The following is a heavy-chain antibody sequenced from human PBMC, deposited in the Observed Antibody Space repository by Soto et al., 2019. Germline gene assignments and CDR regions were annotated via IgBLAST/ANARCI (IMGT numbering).Heavy chain of an antibody. CDR1: GFDASVNY. J-gene: IGHJ6*02. CDR2: INSAGST. Sequence: EVQLVESGGTLVQPGGSLRLSCAASGFDASVNYMTWVRQAPGKGLEWVSAINSAGSTFYADSVKGIFTISRDKSKNTLYLQMNSRRAEETAMYYCVRENSYYGMHVWVQGTAVTVSS. CDR3: VRENSYYGMHV. V-gene: IGHV3-66*01.